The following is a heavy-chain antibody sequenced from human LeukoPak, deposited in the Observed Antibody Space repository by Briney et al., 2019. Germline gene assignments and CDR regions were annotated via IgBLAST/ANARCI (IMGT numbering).Heavy chain of an antibody. Sequence: GASVKVSCKASGYTFTSNVISWVRQPPGQGLGGWGGISAYNGNTNYAQKLQGRVTMTTDTSTSTAYMELRSLRSDDTAVYYCARSCSSTSCSKNWFDPWGQGTLVTVSS. CDR3: ARSCSSTSCSKNWFDP. CDR1: GYTFTSNV. J-gene: IGHJ5*02. V-gene: IGHV1-18*01. CDR2: ISAYNGNT. D-gene: IGHD2-2*01.